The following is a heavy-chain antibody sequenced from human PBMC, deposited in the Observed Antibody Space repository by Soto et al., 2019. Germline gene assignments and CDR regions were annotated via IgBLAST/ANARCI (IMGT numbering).Heavy chain of an antibody. J-gene: IGHJ5*02. CDR1: GGTFSSYA. D-gene: IGHD6-6*01. CDR2: IIPIFGTA. Sequence: SVKVSCKASGGTFSSYAISWVRQAPGQGLEWMGGIIPIFGTANYAQKFQGRVTITADESTSTAYMELSSLRSEDTAVYYCARDEGGSSSPGLESDPGGKGTLVTVPS. CDR3: ARDEGGSSSPGLESDP. V-gene: IGHV1-69*13.